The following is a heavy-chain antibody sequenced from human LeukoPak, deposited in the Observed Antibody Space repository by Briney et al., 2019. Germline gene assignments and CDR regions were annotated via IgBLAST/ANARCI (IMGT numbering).Heavy chain of an antibody. V-gene: IGHV3-64*01. D-gene: IGHD6-19*01. J-gene: IGHJ4*02. CDR3: ARRRGGWYFDY. Sequence: PGRSLRLSCAASGFAFSDYGMHWVRQAPGKGLECVSSISSNGGDTYYANSVKGRFTISRDNSKNTLYLQMGSLRAEDTAVYYCARRRGGWYFDYWGQGTLVTVSS. CDR1: GFAFSDYG. CDR2: ISSNGGDT.